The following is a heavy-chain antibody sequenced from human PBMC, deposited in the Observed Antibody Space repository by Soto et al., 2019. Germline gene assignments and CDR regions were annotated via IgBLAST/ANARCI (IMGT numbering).Heavy chain of an antibody. J-gene: IGHJ6*02. CDR3: ARVAVAGIPPSEFYGMDV. Sequence: RSLTCTVSGGSISSYYWSWIRQPPGKGLEWIGYIYYSGSTNYNPSLKSRVTISVDTSKNQFSLKLSSVTAADTAVYYCARVAVAGIPPSEFYGMDVWGQGTTVTVSS. CDR1: GGSISSYY. V-gene: IGHV4-59*01. CDR2: IYYSGST. D-gene: IGHD6-19*01.